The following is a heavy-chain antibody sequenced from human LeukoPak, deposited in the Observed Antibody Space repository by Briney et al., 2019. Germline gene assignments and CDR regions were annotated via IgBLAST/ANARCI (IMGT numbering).Heavy chain of an antibody. J-gene: IGHJ5*02. Sequence: GGSLRLSCAASGFTVSSNYMSWVRQAPGKGLVWVSCINPDGSWTLHADSVKGRFAISRDYARNTLYLQMNSLGVEDTAMYYCARYEQRPGVTASDPWSQGTLVTVSS. CDR3: ARYEQRPGVTASDP. V-gene: IGHV3-74*01. D-gene: IGHD2-21*02. CDR1: GFTVSSNY. CDR2: INPDGSWT.